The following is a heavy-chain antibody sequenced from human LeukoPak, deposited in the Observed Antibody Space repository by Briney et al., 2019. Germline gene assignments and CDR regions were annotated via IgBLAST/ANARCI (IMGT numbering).Heavy chain of an antibody. CDR2: ISWNSGSI. D-gene: IGHD1-26*01. CDR3: AKDRSPDPLIVGVNHFDY. V-gene: IGHV3-9*01. J-gene: IGHJ4*02. Sequence: PGGSLRLSCAASGFTFDDYAMHWVRQAPGRGLEWVSGISWNSGSIGYADSVKGRFTISRDNAKNSLYLQMNSLRAEDTALCYYAKDRSPDPLIVGVNHFDYWGQGTLVTVSS. CDR1: GFTFDDYA.